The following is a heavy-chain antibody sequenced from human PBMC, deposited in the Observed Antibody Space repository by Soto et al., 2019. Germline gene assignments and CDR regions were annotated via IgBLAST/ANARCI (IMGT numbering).Heavy chain of an antibody. CDR2: ISANNGNT. CDR1: GYTFTSYG. J-gene: IGHJ4*02. V-gene: IGHV1-18*01. CDR3: TRDVVDITTTGGIDY. D-gene: IGHD1-1*01. Sequence: APVKVSCKASGYTFTSYGISWVRQAPGQGLEWMGWISANNGNTKYAQKLQGRVTMTTDTSTSTAHMDLTSLRSDDTAVYYCTRDVVDITTTGGIDYWGQGTLVTVSS.